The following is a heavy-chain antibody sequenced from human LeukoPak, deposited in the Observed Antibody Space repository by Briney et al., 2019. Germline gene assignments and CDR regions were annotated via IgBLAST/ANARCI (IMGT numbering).Heavy chain of an antibody. Sequence: GGSLRLSCAASGFTFSDHYMDGPRQAPGKGLKWVGRIRKRANGYTTEYAASVKGRFTISRDDSKNSLHLQMNSLRTEDTAVYYCARGYYDILTGHHTFDYWGQGILVTVSS. CDR2: IRKRANGYTT. D-gene: IGHD3-9*01. CDR3: ARGYYDILTGHHTFDY. V-gene: IGHV3-72*01. J-gene: IGHJ4*02. CDR1: GFTFSDHY.